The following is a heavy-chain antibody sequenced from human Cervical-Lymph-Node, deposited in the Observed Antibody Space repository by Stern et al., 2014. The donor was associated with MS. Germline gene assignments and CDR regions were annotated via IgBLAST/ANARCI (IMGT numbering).Heavy chain of an antibody. Sequence: QVQLQESGPGLVKPSETLSLTCTVSGYSISSGYYWGWIRQPPGKGLEWIGSIYHSGSTYYNPSLKSRVTISVDTSKNQFSLNLSSVTAADTAVYYCAREGYYYDSSGYYYCYFDYWGQGTLVTVSS. D-gene: IGHD3-22*01. CDR3: AREGYYYDSSGYYYCYFDY. CDR2: IYHSGST. V-gene: IGHV4-38-2*02. CDR1: GYSISSGYY. J-gene: IGHJ4*02.